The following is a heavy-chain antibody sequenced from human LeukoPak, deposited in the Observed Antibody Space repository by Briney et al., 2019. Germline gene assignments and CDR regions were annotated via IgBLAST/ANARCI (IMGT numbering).Heavy chain of an antibody. Sequence: GGSLRLSCAASGITFSSYGMSWVRQVPGKGLEWVSSISHTGGSPYYADSVKGRFTVSRDNSKNTLYLQMNSLRAEDTAIYYCAKVLVGTTCFEYWGQGTLVTVSS. CDR2: ISHTGGSP. V-gene: IGHV3-23*01. D-gene: IGHD1-7*01. CDR1: GITFSSYG. J-gene: IGHJ4*02. CDR3: AKVLVGTTCFEY.